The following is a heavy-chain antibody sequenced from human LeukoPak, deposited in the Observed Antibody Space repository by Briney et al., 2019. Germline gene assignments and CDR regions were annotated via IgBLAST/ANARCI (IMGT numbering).Heavy chain of an antibody. Sequence: GGSLRLSCVGSGFTFSSYEMNWVRQAPGKGLEWLSYIGSSDSTTHYADSVKGRFTISRDNAKNSLYLQMNSLRAEDTAVYYCARRRDSGSLQHFDYWGQGTLVTVSS. CDR2: IGSSDSTT. CDR3: ARRRDSGSLQHFDY. CDR1: GFTFSSYE. J-gene: IGHJ4*02. V-gene: IGHV3-48*03. D-gene: IGHD1-26*01.